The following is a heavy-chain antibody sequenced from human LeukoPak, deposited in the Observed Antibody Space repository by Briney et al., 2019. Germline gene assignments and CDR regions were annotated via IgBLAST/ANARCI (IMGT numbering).Heavy chain of an antibody. J-gene: IGHJ6*03. V-gene: IGHV5-51*01. Sequence: GASLQISCKGAGYSFTSYWIGWVRPMPGKGLGWMGIIYPGDSDTRYSPSFQGQVTISADKSISTAYLQWSSLKASDTAMYYCARLRYSSSWFYYYYMDVWGKGTTVTVSS. D-gene: IGHD6-13*01. CDR1: GYSFTSYW. CDR2: IYPGDSDT. CDR3: ARLRYSSSWFYYYYMDV.